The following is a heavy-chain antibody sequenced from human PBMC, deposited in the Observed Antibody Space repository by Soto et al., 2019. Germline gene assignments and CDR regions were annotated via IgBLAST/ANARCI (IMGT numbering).Heavy chain of an antibody. CDR2: INHSGST. D-gene: IGHD2-15*01. CDR1: GGSFSGYY. CDR3: ARERVLRYRQLDY. J-gene: IGHJ4*02. Sequence: SETLSLTCAVYGGSFSGYYWSWIRQPPGKGLEWIGEINHSGSTNYNPSLKSRVTISVDTSKNQFSLKLSSVTAADTAVYYCARERVLRYRQLDYWGQGTLVTVSS. V-gene: IGHV4-34*01.